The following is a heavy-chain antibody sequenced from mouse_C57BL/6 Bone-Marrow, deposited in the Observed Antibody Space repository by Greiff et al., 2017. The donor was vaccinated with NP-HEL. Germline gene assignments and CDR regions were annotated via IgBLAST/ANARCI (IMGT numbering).Heavy chain of an antibody. CDR2: IYPGDGDT. CDR1: GYAFSSYW. V-gene: IGHV1-80*01. J-gene: IGHJ3*01. CDR3: ARSADYYGSRAWFAY. Sequence: QVQLQQSGAELVKPGASVKISCKASGYAFSSYWMNWVKPRPGKGLEWIGQIYPGDGDTNYNGKFKGKATLTADKSSSTAYMQLSSLTSEDSAVYVCARSADYYGSRAWFAYWGQGTLVTVSA. D-gene: IGHD1-1*01.